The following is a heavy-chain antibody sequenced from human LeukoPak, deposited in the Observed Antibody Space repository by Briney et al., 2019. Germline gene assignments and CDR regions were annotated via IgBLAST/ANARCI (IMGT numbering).Heavy chain of an antibody. D-gene: IGHD5-12*01. Sequence: GGSLRLSCAASGFTFSTYVMQWVRQAPGKGLEYVSAITGDGGYTYYANSVKGRFTISRDNSKKTLYLQMGSLRADDMAVYYCARDLSGYDSYYYGMDVWGQGTTVTVSS. J-gene: IGHJ6*02. CDR3: ARDLSGYDSYYYGMDV. CDR2: ITGDGGYT. V-gene: IGHV3-64*01. CDR1: GFTFSTYV.